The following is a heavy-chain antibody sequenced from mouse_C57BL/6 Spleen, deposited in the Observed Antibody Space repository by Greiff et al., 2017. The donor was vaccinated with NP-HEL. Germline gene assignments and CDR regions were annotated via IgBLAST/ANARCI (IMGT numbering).Heavy chain of an antibody. CDR3: ARGYDYDPAWFAY. D-gene: IGHD2-4*01. Sequence: QVQLQQSGAELVRPGASVKLSCKASGYTFTDYYINWVKQRPGQGLEWIARIYPGSGNTYYNEKFKGKATLTAEKSSSTAYMQLSSLTSEDSAVYFCARGYDYDPAWFAYWGQGTLVTVSA. CDR2: IYPGSGNT. V-gene: IGHV1-76*01. CDR1: GYTFTDYY. J-gene: IGHJ3*01.